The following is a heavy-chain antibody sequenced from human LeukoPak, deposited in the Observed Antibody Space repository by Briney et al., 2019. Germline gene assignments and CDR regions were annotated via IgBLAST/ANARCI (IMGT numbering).Heavy chain of an antibody. J-gene: IGHJ4*02. CDR2: ISWNSATL. Sequence: GRSLRLSCAASGFTFDAHAMDWVRQPPGKGLEWVAAISWNSATLVYADSVRGRFTVSRDNPKDSLYLQMNSLRPEDTALYYCAKPLPSARNFFDNWGQGILVTVSS. CDR1: GFTFDAHA. V-gene: IGHV3-9*01. D-gene: IGHD3-3*01. CDR3: AKPLPSARNFFDN.